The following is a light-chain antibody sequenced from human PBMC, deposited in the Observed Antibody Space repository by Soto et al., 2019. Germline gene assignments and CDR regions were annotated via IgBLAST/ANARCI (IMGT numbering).Light chain of an antibody. CDR2: DAS. V-gene: IGKV1-5*01. J-gene: IGKJ2*01. CDR1: QGISRW. CDR3: QHYNSYSMYT. Sequence: DIQMTQSPSTLSASLGDRVTITCRASQGISRWLAWYQQKPGKAPKVLIYDASNLESGVPSRFSGSGSGTEFTLTISSLQPDDFATYHCQHYNSYSMYTFGQGTKLEI.